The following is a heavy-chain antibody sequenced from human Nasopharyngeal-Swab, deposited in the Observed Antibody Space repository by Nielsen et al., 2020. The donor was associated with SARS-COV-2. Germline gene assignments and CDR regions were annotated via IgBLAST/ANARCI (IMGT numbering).Heavy chain of an antibody. CDR3: ASSPLDSSGYYYGLDY. J-gene: IGHJ4*02. Sequence: GSLRLSCAASGFTFSSYAMHWVRQAPGKGLECVAVISYDGSNKYYADSVKGRLTISRDNSKNTLSLQMNSLRAEDTAVYYCASSPLDSSGYYYGLDYWGQGTLVTVSS. CDR2: ISYDGSNK. D-gene: IGHD3-22*01. CDR1: GFTFSSYA. V-gene: IGHV3-30-3*01.